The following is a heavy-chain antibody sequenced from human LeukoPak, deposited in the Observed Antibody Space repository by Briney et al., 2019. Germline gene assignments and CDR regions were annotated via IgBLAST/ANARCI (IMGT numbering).Heavy chain of an antibody. CDR2: NIPIFGTA. CDR1: GGTFSSYA. V-gene: IGHV1-69*01. D-gene: IGHD2-2*01. Sequence: ASVKVSCKASGGTFSSYAISWVRQAPGQGLEWMGGNIPIFGTANYAQKFQGRVTITADESTSTAYMELSSLRSEDTVVYYCASPGYQLLFGTSMWFDPWGQGTLVTVSS. J-gene: IGHJ5*02. CDR3: ASPGYQLLFGTSMWFDP.